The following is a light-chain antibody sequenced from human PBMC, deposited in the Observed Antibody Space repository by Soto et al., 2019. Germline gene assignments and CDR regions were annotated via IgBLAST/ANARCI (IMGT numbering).Light chain of an antibody. Sequence: DVVMTQSPLSLPVTLGQPASISCRSSQSLVYSDGNTYLTWFQQRPGQSPRRLIYQVSTRDSGVRDRFSGSGSGTDFTLKISRVEAEDVGGYYCMQASRWPWTFGQGSKVEIK. CDR3: MQASRWPWT. CDR1: QSLVYSDGNTY. J-gene: IGKJ1*01. CDR2: QVS. V-gene: IGKV2-30*01.